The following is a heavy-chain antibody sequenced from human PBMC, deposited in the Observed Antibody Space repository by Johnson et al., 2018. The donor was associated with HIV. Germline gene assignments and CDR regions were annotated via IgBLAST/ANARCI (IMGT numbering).Heavy chain of an antibody. Sequence: QLVESGGGFVKPGGSLRLSCAAPGLTFDDYAMHWVRQAPGKGLEWVSGISWNSGSIGYADSVKGRFTISRDNAKNSLYLQMNSLKTEDTAVYYCTTDHYFLDALDIWGQGTMVTVSS. V-gene: IGHV3-9*01. J-gene: IGHJ3*02. CDR1: GLTFDDYA. CDR3: TTDHYFLDALDI. CDR2: ISWNSGSI. D-gene: IGHD2/OR15-2a*01.